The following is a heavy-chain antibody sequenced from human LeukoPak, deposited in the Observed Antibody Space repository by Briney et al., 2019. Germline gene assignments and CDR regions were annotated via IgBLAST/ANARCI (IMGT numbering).Heavy chain of an antibody. V-gene: IGHV1-2*02. CDR3: AIGSGSYFDY. CDR1: GYTFTSYY. Sequence: GASVKVSCKASGYTFTSYYMHWVRQAPGQGLEWMGWINPNSGGTNYAQRFQGRVTMTRDTSISTAYMELSSLRSEDTAVYYCAIGSGSYFDYWGQGTLVTVSS. D-gene: IGHD1-26*01. J-gene: IGHJ4*02. CDR2: INPNSGGT.